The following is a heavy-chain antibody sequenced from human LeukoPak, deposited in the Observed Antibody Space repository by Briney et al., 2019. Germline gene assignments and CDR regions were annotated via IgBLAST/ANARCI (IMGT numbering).Heavy chain of an antibody. V-gene: IGHV5-51*01. CDR1: GYTFSSYW. CDR3: ARSPADGHEDGVDDI. D-gene: IGHD5-24*01. J-gene: IGHJ3*02. Sequence: KCGESLKISCQGFGYTFSSYWIGWVRQMPGKGLEWMGIILPANSDTTYSPSFQGQVTISVDNSISTAYLQWNSLKASDTGVYYCARSPADGHEDGVDDIWGQGTMVSVSS. CDR2: ILPANSDT.